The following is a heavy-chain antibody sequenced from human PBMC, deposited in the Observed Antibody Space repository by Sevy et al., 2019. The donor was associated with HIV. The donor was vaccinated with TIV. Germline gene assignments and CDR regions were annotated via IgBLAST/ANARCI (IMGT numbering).Heavy chain of an antibody. V-gene: IGHV3-30-3*01. CDR3: ARDGNVVVPAARRAAAASQAFDL. D-gene: IGHD2-2*01. CDR2: ISYAGSNK. J-gene: IGHJ3*01. Sequence: GGSLRLSCAASGFTFSSYAMHWVRQAPGKGLEWVAVISYAGSNKYYADSVKGRFTISRDNSKNTLYLQMNSLRAEDTAVYYCARDGNVVVPAARRAAAASQAFDLWGQGTMVTVSS. CDR1: GFTFSSYA.